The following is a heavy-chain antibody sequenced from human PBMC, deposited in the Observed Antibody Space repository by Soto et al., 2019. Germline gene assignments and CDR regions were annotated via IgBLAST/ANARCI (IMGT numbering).Heavy chain of an antibody. V-gene: IGHV1-69*06. J-gene: IGHJ6*02. CDR3: AREGDDGDSSGYYGMDV. Sequence: QVQLVQSGAEVKKPGSSVKVSCKASGGTFSSYAISWVRQAPGQGLEWMGGIIPIFGTANYAQKFQGRVTITADKSTSTAYMERSSMRSEDTAVYYCAREGDDGDSSGYYGMDVWGQGTTVTVSS. CDR1: GGTFSSYA. D-gene: IGHD4-17*01. CDR2: IIPIFGTA.